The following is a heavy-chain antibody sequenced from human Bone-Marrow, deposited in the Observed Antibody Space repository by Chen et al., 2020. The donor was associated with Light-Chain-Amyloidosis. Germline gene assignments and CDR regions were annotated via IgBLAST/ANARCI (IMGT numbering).Heavy chain of an antibody. CDR2: IYPDDSDA. CDR3: ARRRDGYNLDY. Sequence: EVQLEQSGPEEKKPGESLKISCKGSGYTSPNYWIGWVRQMPGKGLEWMGVIYPDDSDARYSPSFEGQVTISADKSITTAYLQWRSLKASDTAMYYCARRRDGYNLDYWGQGTLVTVSS. V-gene: IGHV5-51*01. CDR1: GYTSPNYW. D-gene: IGHD5-12*01. J-gene: IGHJ4*02.